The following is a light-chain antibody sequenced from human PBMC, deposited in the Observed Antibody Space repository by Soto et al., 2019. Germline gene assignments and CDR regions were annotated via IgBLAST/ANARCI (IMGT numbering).Light chain of an antibody. CDR2: EVS. CDR3: FSFTTDWTHV. J-gene: IGLJ1*01. V-gene: IGLV2-14*01. CDR1: SSDIGAYNY. Sequence: QAVVTEPACVSVYPGQSITISCTGSSSDIGAYNYVSWFQQYPGKAPKLIISEVSNRPSGVSNRFSGSKSGTAASLTISGLQTEDEADYFCFSFTTDWTHVFGTGTKVTVL.